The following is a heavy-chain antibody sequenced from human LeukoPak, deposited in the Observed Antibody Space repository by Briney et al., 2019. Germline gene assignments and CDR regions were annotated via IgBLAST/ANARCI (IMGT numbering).Heavy chain of an antibody. J-gene: IGHJ4*02. Sequence: SETLSLTCAVYGGSFSAYYWSWIRQPPGKGLEWIGEINHSGSTNCNPSLKSRVNISVDTSKNQLSLKLSSVTAADTAVYYCARVDKNGGTTFDYWGQGTLVTVSS. V-gene: IGHV4-34*01. CDR2: INHSGST. CDR1: GGSFSAYY. CDR3: ARVDKNGGTTFDY. D-gene: IGHD2/OR15-2a*01.